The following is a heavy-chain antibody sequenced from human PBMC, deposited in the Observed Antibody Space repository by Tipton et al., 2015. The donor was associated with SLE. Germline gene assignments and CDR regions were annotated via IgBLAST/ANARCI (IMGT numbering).Heavy chain of an antibody. J-gene: IGHJ4*02. CDR2: ISWDGGST. CDR3: ARDEITGTLPHYFDY. Sequence: SLRLSCAASGFTLDDYSMHWVRQVPGKGLEWVCLISWDGGSTYYADSVKGRFTVSRDNAKNSLYLQMNSLRAEDTAVYYCARDEITGTLPHYFDYWGQGTLVTVSS. V-gene: IGHV3-43*01. D-gene: IGHD1-20*01. CDR1: GFTLDDYS.